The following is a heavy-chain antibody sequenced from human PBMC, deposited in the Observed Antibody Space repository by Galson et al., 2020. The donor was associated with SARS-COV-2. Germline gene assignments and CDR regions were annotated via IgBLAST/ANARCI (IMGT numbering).Heavy chain of an antibody. CDR2: IYYTGST. CDR3: ARKLNNWDEGGWFDP. V-gene: IGHV4-59*08. J-gene: IGHJ5*02. Sequence: SETLSLTCTVSGDSISRHYWSWLRQTPGKELEWIGYIYYTGSTNYNPSLKSRVTISVDTSRNQFSLKLKSLTAADTAVYFCARKLNNWDEGGWFDPWGQGTLVTVSS. CDR1: GDSISRHY. D-gene: IGHD1-26*01.